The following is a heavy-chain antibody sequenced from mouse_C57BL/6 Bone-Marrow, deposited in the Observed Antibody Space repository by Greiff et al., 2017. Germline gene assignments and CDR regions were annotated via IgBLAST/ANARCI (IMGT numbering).Heavy chain of an antibody. J-gene: IGHJ2*01. V-gene: IGHV2-9-1*01. CDR2: IWTGGGT. CDR3: ARNLGDYDPYYFDY. Sequence: LVAPSQSLSITCTVSGFSLTSYAISWVRQPPGKGLEWLGVIWTGGGTNYNSALKSRLSISKDNSKSQVFLKMNSLQTDDTARYYCARNLGDYDPYYFDYWGQGTTLTVSS. CDR1: GFSLTSYA. D-gene: IGHD2-4*01.